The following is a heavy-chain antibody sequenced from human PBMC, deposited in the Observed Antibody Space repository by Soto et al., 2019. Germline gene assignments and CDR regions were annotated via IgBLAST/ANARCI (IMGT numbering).Heavy chain of an antibody. V-gene: IGHV4-59*01. CDR1: GGSISSYY. Sequence: SETLSLTCTVSGGSISSYYWSWIRQPPGKGLEWIGYIYYSGSTNYNPSLKSRVTISVDTSKNQFSLKLSSVTAADTAVYYCARASSYSNYFDYWGQGTLVTVSS. CDR3: ARASSYSNYFDY. J-gene: IGHJ4*02. D-gene: IGHD4-4*01. CDR2: IYYSGST.